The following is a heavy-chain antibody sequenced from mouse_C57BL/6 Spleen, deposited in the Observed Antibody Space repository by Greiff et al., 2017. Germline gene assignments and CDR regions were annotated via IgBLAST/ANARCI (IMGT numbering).Heavy chain of an antibody. CDR3: ARGAYDGNYGWYFDV. CDR2: IYPGSGST. CDR1: GYTFTSYW. V-gene: IGHV1-55*01. J-gene: IGHJ1*03. D-gene: IGHD2-10*01. Sequence: VQLQQPGAELVKPGASVKMSCKASGYTFTSYWITWVKQRPGQGLEWIGDIYPGSGSTNYTETFKSKFTLTVDTSSSTAYMQLSSLTSEDSAVYYCARGAYDGNYGWYFDVWGTGTTVTVSS.